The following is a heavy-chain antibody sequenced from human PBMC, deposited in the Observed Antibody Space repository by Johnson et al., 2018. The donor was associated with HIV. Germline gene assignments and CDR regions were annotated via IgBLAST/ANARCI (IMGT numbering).Heavy chain of an antibody. CDR3: ARSSWGGSSLGAFDI. CDR1: GFTFSSYA. CDR2: ISYDGSNK. J-gene: IGHJ3*02. Sequence: QVQLVESGGGLVQPGGSLRLSCAASGFTFSSYAMHWVRQAPGKGLEWVAVISYDGSNKYYADSVKGRFTISRDNSKNTLYLQMNSLRAGDTAVYYCARSSWGGSSLGAFDIWGQGTMVTVSS. D-gene: IGHD1-26*01. V-gene: IGHV3-30*14.